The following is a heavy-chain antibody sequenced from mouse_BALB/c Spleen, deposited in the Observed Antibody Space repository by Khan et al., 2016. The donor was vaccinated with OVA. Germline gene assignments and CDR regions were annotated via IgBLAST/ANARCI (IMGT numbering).Heavy chain of an antibody. CDR1: GYTFTNYW. J-gene: IGHJ4*01. Sequence: QMQLQQPGTELVRPGASMKLSCKASGYTFTNYWINWVKQRPGQGLEWIGNIYPSDSYTNYNQKFKDKATLTVDESSSTAYMQLSSPTSEDSAVYYCSREVRLHYYAMDYWGQGTSVTVSS. CDR2: IYPSDSYT. V-gene: IGHV1-69*02. CDR3: SREVRLHYYAMDY. D-gene: IGHD2-14*01.